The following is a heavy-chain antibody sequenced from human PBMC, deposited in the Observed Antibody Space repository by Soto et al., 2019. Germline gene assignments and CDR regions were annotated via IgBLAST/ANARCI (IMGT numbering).Heavy chain of an antibody. V-gene: IGHV3-7*03. CDR3: ASGGWETTI. Sequence: EVQLVESGGGLVQPGGSLRLSCAASGFSFSTYGMSWVRQAPGKGLEWVATIKPDGSDKYYVDSVKGRFTISRDNAKKSLLLQMNSLTAEDTAVYYCASGGWETTIWGQGTLVTVSS. CDR1: GFSFSTYG. J-gene: IGHJ4*02. D-gene: IGHD1-26*01. CDR2: IKPDGSDK.